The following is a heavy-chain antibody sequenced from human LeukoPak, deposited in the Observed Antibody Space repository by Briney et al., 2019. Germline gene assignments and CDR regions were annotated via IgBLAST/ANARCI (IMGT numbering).Heavy chain of an antibody. CDR3: ARAGIAAEGAFDI. CDR2: IYYSGST. J-gene: IGHJ3*02. Sequence: SETLSLTCTVSGGSLSSYYWSWIRQPPGKGLEWIGYIYYSGSTNYNPSLKSRVTISVDKSKNQFSLELSSVTAADTAVYYCARAGIAAEGAFDIWGQGTMVTVSS. CDR1: GGSLSSYY. V-gene: IGHV4-59*12. D-gene: IGHD6-13*01.